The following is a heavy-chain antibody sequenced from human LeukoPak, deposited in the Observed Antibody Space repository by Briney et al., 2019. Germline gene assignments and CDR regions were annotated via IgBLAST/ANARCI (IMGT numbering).Heavy chain of an antibody. CDR2: ISSSSSYI. CDR3: ARVKGVISYYYYMDV. Sequence: GGSLRLSCAASGFTFSSYSMNWVRQAPGKGLEWVSSISSSSSYIYYADSVKGRFTISRDNAKNSLYLQMNSLRAEDTAVYYCARVKGVISYYYYMDVWGKGTTVTISS. CDR1: GFTFSSYS. J-gene: IGHJ6*03. V-gene: IGHV3-21*01. D-gene: IGHD3-16*02.